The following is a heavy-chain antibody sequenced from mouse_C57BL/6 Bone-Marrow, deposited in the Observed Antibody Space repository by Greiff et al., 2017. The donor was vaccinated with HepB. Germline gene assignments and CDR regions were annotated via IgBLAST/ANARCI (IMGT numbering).Heavy chain of an antibody. CDR2: IDPANGNT. CDR3: ARDPIYYGKYGY. CDR1: GFNIKNTS. J-gene: IGHJ2*01. D-gene: IGHD2-1*01. V-gene: IGHV14-3*01. Sequence: EVQLQQSVAELVRPGASVKLSCTASGFNIKNTSMHWVQQRPEQGLEWIGRIDPANGNTKYAPKFQGKATITADTSSNAAYLQLSSLTSEDTAIYCCARDPIYYGKYGYWGQGTTLTVSS.